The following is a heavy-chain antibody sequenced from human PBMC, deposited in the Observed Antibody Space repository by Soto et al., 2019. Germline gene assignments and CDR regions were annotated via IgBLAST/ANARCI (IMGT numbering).Heavy chain of an antibody. CDR1: GFSLATYW. V-gene: IGHV3-74*01. J-gene: IGHJ4*01. Sequence: EVQLVESGGGLVQPGGSLRLSCAASGFSLATYWMHWVRQAPGKGLVWISSVNRDGTVTHYADSVKGRLTISRDNAKNTLFLQMNRLRAEDTAVYYCARDEGVCSGSSCLRGFDCWGQGTLVTVSS. CDR2: VNRDGTVT. CDR3: ARDEGVCSGSSCLRGFDC. D-gene: IGHD2-2*01.